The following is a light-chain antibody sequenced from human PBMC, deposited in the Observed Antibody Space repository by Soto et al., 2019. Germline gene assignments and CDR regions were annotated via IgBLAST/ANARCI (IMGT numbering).Light chain of an antibody. J-gene: IGKJ1*01. CDR1: QSVGSSY. CDR3: QQFGFSPWT. V-gene: IGKV3-20*01. Sequence: DIVLTQSPGTLSLSSGERATLSCRASQSVGSSYLAWYQQKPGQAPRLLIYGASNRATGIPDRFSGSGSGXXXXXXXXXXXPEDFXVYYCQQFGFSPWTFGQGTKVEIK. CDR2: GAS.